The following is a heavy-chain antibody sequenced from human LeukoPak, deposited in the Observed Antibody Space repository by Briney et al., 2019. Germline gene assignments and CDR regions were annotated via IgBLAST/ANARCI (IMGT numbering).Heavy chain of an antibody. J-gene: IGHJ6*03. V-gene: IGHV4-59*01. CDR2: IYYSGGT. Sequence: SETLSLTCTVSGGSISSYYWSWIRQPPGKGLEWLGYIYYSGGTNYNPSLKSRVTISVDTSKNQFSLKLSSVTAADTAVYYCARGPHYDFWGGYSPPDYYYMDVWGKGTTVTVSS. CDR3: ARGPHYDFWGGYSPPDYYYMDV. CDR1: GGSISSYY. D-gene: IGHD3-3*01.